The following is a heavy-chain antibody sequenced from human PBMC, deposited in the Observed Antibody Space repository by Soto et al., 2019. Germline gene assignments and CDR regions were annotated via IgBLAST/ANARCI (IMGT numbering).Heavy chain of an antibody. D-gene: IGHD2-2*01. CDR1: GFTFSSYD. J-gene: IGHJ4*02. CDR2: IGTAGDT. Sequence: GGSLRLSCAASGFTFSSYDMHWVRQATGKGLEWVSAIGTAGDTYYPGSVKGRFTISRENAKNSLYLQMNSLRAGDTAVYYCANLGAWVPAAMSYMGYWGQGTLFTVSS. V-gene: IGHV3-13*01. CDR3: ANLGAWVPAAMSYMGY.